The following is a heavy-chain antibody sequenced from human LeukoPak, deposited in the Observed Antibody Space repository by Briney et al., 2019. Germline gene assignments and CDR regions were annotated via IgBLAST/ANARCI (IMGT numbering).Heavy chain of an antibody. CDR3: ARESDDSSGYYYRRLHYFDY. CDR2: TSSSGSTI. D-gene: IGHD3-22*01. J-gene: IGHJ4*02. V-gene: IGHV3-48*03. CDR1: GFTFSDYE. Sequence: GGSQRLSCAASGFTFSDYEMNWVRQAPGKGLEWVSYTSSSGSTIYYADSVKGRFTISRDNAKNSLYLQMNSLRAEDTAVYYCARESDDSSGYYYRRLHYFDYWGQGTLVTVSS.